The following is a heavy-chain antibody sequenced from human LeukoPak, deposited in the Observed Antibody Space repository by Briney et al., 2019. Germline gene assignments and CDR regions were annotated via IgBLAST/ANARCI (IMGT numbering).Heavy chain of an antibody. CDR2: ISSSSSYI. V-gene: IGHV3-21*01. Sequence: GGSLRLSCAASGFTFSSYSMNWVRQAPGKGLEWVSSISSSSSYIYYAGSVKGRFTISRDNAKNSLYLQMNSLRAEDTAVYYCARDGAYGGNGDNWFDPWGQGTLVTVSS. J-gene: IGHJ5*02. CDR3: ARDGAYGGNGDNWFDP. D-gene: IGHD4-23*01. CDR1: GFTFSSYS.